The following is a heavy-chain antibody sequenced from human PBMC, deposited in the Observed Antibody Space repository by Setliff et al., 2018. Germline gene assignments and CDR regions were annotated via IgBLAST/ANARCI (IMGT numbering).Heavy chain of an antibody. J-gene: IGHJ3*02. CDR3: ARDRFYNSWSGTSITAPHDAFDI. D-gene: IGHD3-3*01. Sequence: ASVKVSCKASGYTFTGHYIHWVRQAPGQGLEWMGWINPRSGVTNYAQKFQGRVTMTRDTSITTVYMDLSRLKSEDTAVYFCARDRFYNSWSGTSITAPHDAFDIWGQGTMVTVSS. CDR2: INPRSGVT. CDR1: GYTFTGHY. V-gene: IGHV1-2*02.